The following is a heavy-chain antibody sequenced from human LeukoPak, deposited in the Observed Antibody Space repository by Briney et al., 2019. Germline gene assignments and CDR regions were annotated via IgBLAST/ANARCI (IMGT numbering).Heavy chain of an antibody. CDR3: ARFHYGSGSYPPIDY. CDR2: IYYSGST. D-gene: IGHD3-10*01. V-gene: IGHV4-39*07. J-gene: IGHJ4*02. Sequence: PSETLSLTCTVSGGSISSSSYYWGWIRQPPGKGLEWIGSIYYSGSTYYNPSLKSRVTISVDTSKTQFSLKLSSVTAADTAVYYCARFHYGSGSYPPIDYWGQGTLVTVSS. CDR1: GGSISSSSYY.